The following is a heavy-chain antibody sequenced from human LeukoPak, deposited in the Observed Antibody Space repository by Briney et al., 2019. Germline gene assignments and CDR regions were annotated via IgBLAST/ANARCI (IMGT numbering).Heavy chain of an antibody. D-gene: IGHD3-9*01. CDR3: ARGQLDILTGYYGYYFDY. CDR1: GYTFTSYD. CDR2: MNPNSGNT. J-gene: IGHJ4*02. V-gene: IGHV1-8*01. Sequence: ASVKVSCKASGYTFTSYDINWVRQATGQGLEWMGWMNPNSGNTGYAQKFQGRVTMTRSTSISTAYMELSSLRSEDTAVYYCARGQLDILTGYYGYYFDYWGQGTLVTVSS.